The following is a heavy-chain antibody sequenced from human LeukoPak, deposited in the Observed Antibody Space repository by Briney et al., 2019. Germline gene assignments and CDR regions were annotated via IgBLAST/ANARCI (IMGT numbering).Heavy chain of an antibody. Sequence: SETLSLTCAVYGGSFSGYYWSWIRQPPGEGLEWIGEINHSVSTNYNPSLKSRVTISVDTSKNQFSLKLSSVTAADTAVYYCARSRKNSSSWYRIRYYFDYWGQGTLVTVSS. J-gene: IGHJ4*02. CDR1: GGSFSGYY. CDR3: ARSRKNSSSWYRIRYYFDY. V-gene: IGHV4-34*01. D-gene: IGHD6-13*01. CDR2: INHSVST.